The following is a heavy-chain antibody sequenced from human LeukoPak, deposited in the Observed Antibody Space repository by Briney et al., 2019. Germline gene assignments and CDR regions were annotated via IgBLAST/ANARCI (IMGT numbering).Heavy chain of an antibody. D-gene: IGHD3-22*01. CDR1: GFTFDDYT. CDR2: ISWDGGST. J-gene: IGHJ4*02. Sequence: PGGSLRLSCAASGFTFDDYTMHWVRQAPGKGLEWVSLISWDGGSTYYADSVKGRFTISRDNSKNSLYLQMNSLRTEDTALYYCAKEGSSGYYSPKAFDYWGQGTLVTVSS. V-gene: IGHV3-43*01. CDR3: AKEGSSGYYSPKAFDY.